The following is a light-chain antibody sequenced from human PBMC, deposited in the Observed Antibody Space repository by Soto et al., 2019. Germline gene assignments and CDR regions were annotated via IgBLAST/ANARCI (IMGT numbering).Light chain of an antibody. CDR1: SSGVGGYNY. CDR3: GSYGGRKNLL. Sequence: QSVLTQPPSASGSPGQSVTISCAGTSSGVGGYNYVSWYQQHPGKAPKLMIYEVSKRPSGVPDLFSGSKSGNTASLTVSRLQSEDGADYYCGSYGGRKNLLFGGGTKVTAL. V-gene: IGLV2-8*01. J-gene: IGLJ2*01. CDR2: EVS.